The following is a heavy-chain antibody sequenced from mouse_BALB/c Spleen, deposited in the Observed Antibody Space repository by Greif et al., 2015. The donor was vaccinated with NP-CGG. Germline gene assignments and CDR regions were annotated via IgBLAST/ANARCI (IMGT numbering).Heavy chain of an antibody. V-gene: IGHV5-17*02. CDR3: ARLFDY. J-gene: IGHJ2*01. Sequence: EVQVVESGGGLVQPGGSRKLSCAASGFTFSSFGMHWVRQAPEKGLEWVAYISSGSSTIYYADTVKGRFTISRDNPKNTLFLQMTSRRSEDTAMYYCARLFDYWGQGTTLTVSS. CDR1: GFTFSSFG. CDR2: ISSGSSTI.